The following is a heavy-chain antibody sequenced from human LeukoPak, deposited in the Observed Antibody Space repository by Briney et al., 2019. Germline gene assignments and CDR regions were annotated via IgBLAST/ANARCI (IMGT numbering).Heavy chain of an antibody. CDR2: IYYSGST. D-gene: IGHD3-10*01. J-gene: IGHJ5*02. V-gene: IGHV4-59*08. CDR1: GGSMSSYF. Sequence: SETLSLTCTVSGGSMSSYFWSWIRQPPGKGLEWIGYIYYSGSTNYNPSLKSRVTISVDTSKNRFSLKMRSVTAADTAVYYCARQRTSGSYQSWFDPWGQGTLVTVSS. CDR3: ARQRTSGSYQSWFDP.